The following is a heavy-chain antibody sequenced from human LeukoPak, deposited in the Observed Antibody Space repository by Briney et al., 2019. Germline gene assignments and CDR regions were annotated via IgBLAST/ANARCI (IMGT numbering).Heavy chain of an antibody. D-gene: IGHD1-26*01. CDR3: ARGLRWDLTISGTSTFDY. CDR2: IYYSGST. CDR1: GGSISSTTYY. V-gene: IGHV4-39*01. Sequence: PSETLSLTCTVSGGSISSTTYYWAWIRQPPGKGLEWIGSIYYSGSTYYTPSLKSRVTISVDTSKNQFSLKLSSVTAADTAVYYCARGLRWDLTISGTSTFDYWGQGSLVTVSS. J-gene: IGHJ4*02.